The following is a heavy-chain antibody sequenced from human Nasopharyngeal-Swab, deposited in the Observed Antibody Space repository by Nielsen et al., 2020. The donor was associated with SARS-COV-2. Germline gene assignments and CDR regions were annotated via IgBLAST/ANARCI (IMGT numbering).Heavy chain of an antibody. J-gene: IGHJ4*02. D-gene: IGHD5-18*01. CDR2: IYSGGSST. Sequence: GGSLRLSCAASGFTFSSYAMSWVRRAPGKGLEWVSVIYSGGSSTYYADSVKGRFTISRDNSKNTLYLQMNSLRAEDTAVYYCAKNSYGFGYYFDYWGQGTLVTVSS. V-gene: IGHV3-23*03. CDR3: AKNSYGFGYYFDY. CDR1: GFTFSSYA.